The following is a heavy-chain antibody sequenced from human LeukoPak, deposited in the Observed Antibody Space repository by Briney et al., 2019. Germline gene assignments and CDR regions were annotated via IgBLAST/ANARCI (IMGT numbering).Heavy chain of an antibody. CDR3: GRVRPGDADY. Sequence: GGSLRLSCAASGFTFSTYWMTWIRQAPGKGLEWVASISSDGSGKYYMDSVKGRFTISRDNAKNSLFLQMNSLGAEDTAVYHCGRVRPGDADYWGQGTLATVSS. D-gene: IGHD1-26*01. J-gene: IGHJ4*02. CDR1: GFTFSTYW. CDR2: ISSDGSGK. V-gene: IGHV3-7*01.